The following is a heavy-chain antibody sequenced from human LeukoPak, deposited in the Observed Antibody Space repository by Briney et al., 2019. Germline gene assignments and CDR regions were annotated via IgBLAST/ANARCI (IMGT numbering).Heavy chain of an antibody. CDR2: IYYTGTT. D-gene: IGHD3-16*01. Sequence: SETLSLTCTVSGGSISSYYWSWIRQPPGKGLEWIGYIYYTGTTDSNPSLKSRVTISLDTSKNQFSLNLSSVTATDTAVYYCARRWVYDKRAFDAWGQGTMVTVSS. V-gene: IGHV4-59*08. CDR3: ARRWVYDKRAFDA. CDR1: GGSISSYY. J-gene: IGHJ3*01.